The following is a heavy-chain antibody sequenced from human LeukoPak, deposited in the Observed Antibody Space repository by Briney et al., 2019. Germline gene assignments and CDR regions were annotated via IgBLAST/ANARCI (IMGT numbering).Heavy chain of an antibody. CDR1: GYTFTSYD. CDR2: INPSGGST. CDR3: ARGRGGSYYPLFDY. V-gene: IGHV1-46*01. D-gene: IGHD1-26*01. J-gene: IGHJ4*02. Sequence: ASVKVSCKASGYTFTSYDINWVRQATGQGLEWMGIINPSGGSTSYAQKFQGRVTMTRDMSTSTVYMELSSLRSEDTAVYYCARGRGGSYYPLFDYWGQGTLVTVSS.